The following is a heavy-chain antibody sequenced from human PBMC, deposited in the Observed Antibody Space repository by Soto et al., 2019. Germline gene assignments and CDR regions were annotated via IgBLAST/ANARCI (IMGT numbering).Heavy chain of an antibody. D-gene: IGHD1-1*01. CDR3: AKGERGSLYAFDI. CDR1: GFTFSSYA. Sequence: GGSLRLSCSASGFTFSSYAMSWVRQAPGKGLEWVSAISGSGGSTYYADSVKGRFTISRDNSKNTLYLQMNSLRAEDTAVYYCAKGERGSLYAFDIWGQGTMVTVSS. J-gene: IGHJ3*02. CDR2: ISGSGGST. V-gene: IGHV3-23*01.